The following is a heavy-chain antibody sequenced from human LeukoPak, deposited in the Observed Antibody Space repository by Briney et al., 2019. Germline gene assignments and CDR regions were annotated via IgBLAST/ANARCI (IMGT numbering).Heavy chain of an antibody. V-gene: IGHV4-61*02. CDR3: ARSSEGRYYYDSSGYSYYYYYMDV. CDR1: GGSISSGSYY. CDR2: IYTSGST. J-gene: IGHJ6*03. D-gene: IGHD3-22*01. Sequence: PSQTLSLTCTVSGGSISSGSYYWSWIRQPAGKGLEWIGRIYTSGSTNYNPSLKSRVTISVDTSKNQFSLKLKSVTAADTAVYYCARSSEGRYYYDSSGYSYYYYYMDVWGKGTTGTISS.